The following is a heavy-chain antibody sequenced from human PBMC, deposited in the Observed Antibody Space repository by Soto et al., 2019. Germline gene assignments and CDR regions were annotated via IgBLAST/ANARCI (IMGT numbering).Heavy chain of an antibody. CDR3: ARSRDGYNLNPIDQ. Sequence: QVQLQVSGPGLVKPSATLSLSCIVSTGSTNSFYWSWIRQPPGKGLQWLGYFFYTGSTNHNPSLKSRVTISLDMSSNQFSLRLSSVTAADTAMYYCARSRDGYNLNPIDQWGQGLLVTVSS. CDR1: TGSTNSFY. CDR2: FFYTGST. J-gene: IGHJ4*02. D-gene: IGHD5-12*01. V-gene: IGHV4-59*01.